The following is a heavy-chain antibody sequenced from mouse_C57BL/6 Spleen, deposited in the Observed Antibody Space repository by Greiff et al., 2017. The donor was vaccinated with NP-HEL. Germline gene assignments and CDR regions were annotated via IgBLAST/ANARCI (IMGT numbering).Heavy chain of an antibody. CDR2: IHPNSGST. V-gene: IGHV1-64*01. J-gene: IGHJ2*01. Sequence: QVQLQQPGAELVKPGASVKLSCKASGYTFTSYWMHWVKQRPGQGLEWIGMIHPNSGSTNYNEKFKSKATLTVDKSSSTAYMQLSSLTSEDSAVYYCAAIIYYDYEVDYWGQGTTLTVSS. D-gene: IGHD2-4*01. CDR1: GYTFTSYW. CDR3: AAIIYYDYEVDY.